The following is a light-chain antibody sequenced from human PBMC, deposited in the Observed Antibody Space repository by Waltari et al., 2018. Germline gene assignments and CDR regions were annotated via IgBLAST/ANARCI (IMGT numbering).Light chain of an antibody. CDR1: SSDVGCYYY. CDR3: TSHAGSNNHVV. V-gene: IGLV2-8*01. J-gene: IGLJ2*01. Sequence: QSALTQPPSASGSPEQSVTISCTGTSSDVGCYYYVYWYQQHPGKAPKLMIYEVSERPSGVPDRFSGSKSGNTASLTVSGLQAEDEAAYYCTSHAGSNNHVVFGGGTKLTVL. CDR2: EVS.